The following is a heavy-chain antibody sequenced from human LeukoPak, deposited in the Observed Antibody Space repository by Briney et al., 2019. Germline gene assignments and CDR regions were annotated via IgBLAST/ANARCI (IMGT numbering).Heavy chain of an antibody. CDR1: GGSISSYY. D-gene: IGHD2-21*02. CDR2: ILYSGST. V-gene: IGHV4-59*01. Sequence: SETLSLTCTASGGSISSYYWSWIRQPPGKGLEWIGYILYSGSTNQNPTLKSRVTISMDTSKNQFSLNLSSVTAADTAVYYCARLLAYCGGDCYPRWFDPWGQGTLVTVSS. J-gene: IGHJ5*02. CDR3: ARLLAYCGGDCYPRWFDP.